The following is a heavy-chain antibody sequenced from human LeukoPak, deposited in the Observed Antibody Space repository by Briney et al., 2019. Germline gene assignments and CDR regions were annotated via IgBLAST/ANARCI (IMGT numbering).Heavy chain of an antibody. Sequence: SETLSLTCTVSGGSISSSSYYWGWIRQPPGKGLEWIGSIYYSGSTYYNPSLKSRVTISVDTSKNQFSLKLSSVTAADTAVYYCASLLVVPAAQTFDYWGQGTLVTVSS. D-gene: IGHD2-2*01. CDR3: ASLLVVPAAQTFDY. CDR1: GGSISSSSYY. J-gene: IGHJ4*02. CDR2: IYYSGST. V-gene: IGHV4-39*07.